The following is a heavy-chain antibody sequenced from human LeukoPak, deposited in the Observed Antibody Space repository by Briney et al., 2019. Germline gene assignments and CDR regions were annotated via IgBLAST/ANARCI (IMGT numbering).Heavy chain of an antibody. J-gene: IGHJ5*02. CDR3: TRSQYNTFDP. V-gene: IGHV1-2*02. CDR1: GYTFTGNY. CDR2: INPNSGDT. Sequence: ASVKVSCKATGYTFTGNYMHWVRQAPGQGLEWMGWINPNSGDTNYAQKFQGRVTVTRDTSSSTSYLELSRLRSDDTAIYYCTRSQYNTFDPWGRGTLVTVSS.